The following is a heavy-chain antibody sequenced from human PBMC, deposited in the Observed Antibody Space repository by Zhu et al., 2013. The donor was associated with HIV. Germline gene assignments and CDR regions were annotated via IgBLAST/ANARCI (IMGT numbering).Heavy chain of an antibody. J-gene: IGHJ6*02. V-gene: IGHV1-2*02. D-gene: IGHD3-9*01. CDR2: IKPETGAT. CDR1: SFSVNPIY. Sequence: QVQLQQSAAEVKKPGTSVRVSCGTSSFSVNPIYVNWVRLVPGQGLQWIGWIKPETGATKYAQKFQDRVTMTTNTSISTAYMELSSLRSEDTAVYYCVIRYFDWPSGFYGMDVWGQGTTVTVSS. CDR3: VIRYFDWPSGFYGMDV.